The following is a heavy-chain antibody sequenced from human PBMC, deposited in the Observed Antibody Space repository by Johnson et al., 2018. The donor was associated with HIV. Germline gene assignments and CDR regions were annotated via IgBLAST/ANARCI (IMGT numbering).Heavy chain of an antibody. J-gene: IGHJ3*02. CDR3: AREGRGRIDAFDI. CDR1: GFTVSSNY. Sequence: VQLEESGGGLVQPGGSLRLSCAASGFTVSSNYMSWVRQAPGQGLEWVSVIYSDGTTYYADSVKGRFTISRDNSKNTLYLQMGSLRAEDMAVYYCAREGRGRIDAFDIWGQGTMVTVSS. D-gene: IGHD3-16*01. V-gene: IGHV3-66*02. CDR2: IYSDGTT.